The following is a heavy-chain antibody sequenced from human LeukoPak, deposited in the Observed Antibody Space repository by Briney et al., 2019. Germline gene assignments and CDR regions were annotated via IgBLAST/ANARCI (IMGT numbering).Heavy chain of an antibody. CDR1: GFTFSTYS. CDR3: AKDVVPDSGWDLDY. Sequence: GGSLRLSCAASGFTFSTYSMTWVRQAPGKGLEWVSGIFNSGDKTFYADSVKGRFTTSRDNSKNTLYLQMNSLRAEDTAVYYCAKDVVPDSGWDLDYWGEGTLVTVSS. V-gene: IGHV3-23*01. J-gene: IGHJ4*02. CDR2: IFNSGDKT. D-gene: IGHD6-19*01.